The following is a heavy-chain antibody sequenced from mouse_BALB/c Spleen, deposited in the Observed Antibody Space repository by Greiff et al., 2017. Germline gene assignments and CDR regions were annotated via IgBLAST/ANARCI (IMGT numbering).Heavy chain of an antibody. CDR1: GYTFTDYN. J-gene: IGHJ3*01. Sequence: EVKLQESGPELVKPGASVKISCKASGYTFTDYNMHWVKQSHGKSLEWIGYIYPYNGGTGYNQKFKSKATLTVDNSSSTAYMELRSLTSEDSAVYYCAPPPYYGAYWGQGTLVTVSA. CDR2: IYPYNGGT. CDR3: APPPYYGAY. V-gene: IGHV1S29*02. D-gene: IGHD1-1*01.